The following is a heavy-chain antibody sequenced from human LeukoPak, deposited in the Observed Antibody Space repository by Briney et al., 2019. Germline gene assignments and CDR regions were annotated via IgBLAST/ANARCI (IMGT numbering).Heavy chain of an antibody. CDR1: GGSISSSSYY. D-gene: IGHD3-22*01. CDR2: IYYSGST. V-gene: IGHV4-39*01. J-gene: IGHJ4*02. CDR3: ARRYYYANRGYFENHFDY. Sequence: SETLSLTCTVSGGSISSSSYYWGWIRQPPGKGLEWIGSIYYSGSTYYNPSLKSRVTIYVDTSKNQFSLKLTSVTAADTAVYYCARRYYYANRGYFENHFDYWGQGTLVTVSS.